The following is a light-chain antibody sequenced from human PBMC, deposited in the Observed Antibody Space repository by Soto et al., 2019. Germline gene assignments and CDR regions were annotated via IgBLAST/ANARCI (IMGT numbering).Light chain of an antibody. Sequence: QSALTQPPSASGSPGQSVTISCTGSSSDVGANNYVSWYQQHPGKAPKLMIYEVNKRPSGVPDRFSGSKSGNTASLTVSGLQAEDEADYYCSSFAGSKVFGGGTKVTVL. V-gene: IGLV2-8*01. CDR1: SSDVGANNY. CDR2: EVN. CDR3: SSFAGSKV. J-gene: IGLJ2*01.